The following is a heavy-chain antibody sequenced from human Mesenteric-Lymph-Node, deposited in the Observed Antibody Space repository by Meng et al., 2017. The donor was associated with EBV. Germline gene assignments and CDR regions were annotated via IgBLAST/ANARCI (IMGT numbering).Heavy chain of an antibody. CDR1: GVSISNGGYY. CDR2: IYHSGST. CDR3: AYCSGGNCYSFDY. Sequence: QGQLQGSGPGLVKPSQTLSLTCAVSGVSISNGGYYWSWIRQPPGKGLEWIGYIYHSGSTYYNPSLESRVTISLDTSKNQFPLKLSSVTAADTAVYYCAYCSGGNCYSFDYWGQGTLVTVSS. D-gene: IGHD2-15*01. V-gene: IGHV4-30-4*01. J-gene: IGHJ4*02.